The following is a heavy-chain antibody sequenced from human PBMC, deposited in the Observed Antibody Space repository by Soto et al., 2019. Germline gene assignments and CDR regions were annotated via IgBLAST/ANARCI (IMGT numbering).Heavy chain of an antibody. V-gene: IGHV4-61*01. D-gene: IGHD2-15*01. CDR1: GGSVSSGSYY. CDR2: IYYSGST. J-gene: IGHJ5*02. CDR3: AREVNCSGGSCYHNWFDP. Sequence: PSETLSLTCTVPGGSVSSGSYYWSWIRQPPGKGLEWIGYIYYSGSTNYNPSLKSRVTISVDTSKNQFSLKLSSVTAADTAVYYCAREVNCSGGSCYHNWFDPWGQGTLVTVSS.